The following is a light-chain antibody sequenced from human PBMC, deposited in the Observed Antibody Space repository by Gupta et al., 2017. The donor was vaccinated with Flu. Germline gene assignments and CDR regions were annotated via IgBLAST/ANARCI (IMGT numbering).Light chain of an antibody. CDR3: QTWGTGIRV. Sequence: QLVLTQSPSASASLGASVKLTGTLSSGHSSYAIEWHQQQPEKGPRYLMKLNSDGSHSKGDGIPDRFSGSSSGAERYLTISSLQSEDEADYYCQTWGTGIRVFGGGTKLTVL. V-gene: IGLV4-69*01. J-gene: IGLJ3*02. CDR1: SGHSSYA. CDR2: LNSDGSH.